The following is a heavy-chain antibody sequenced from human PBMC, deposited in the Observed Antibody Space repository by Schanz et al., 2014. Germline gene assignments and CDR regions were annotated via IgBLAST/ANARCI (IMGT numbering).Heavy chain of an antibody. D-gene: IGHD2-8*01. Sequence: QVQLVESGGGVVQPGRSLRLSCATSGLNFDYYGMNWVRQAPGKGLEWVALIWYDGSNKYYAESVKGRFTISRDNPKNSLYLQMNSLRADDAAVYYCVRDRGFCANDICWLRYYMDVWGNGTTVTVSS. CDR3: VRDRGFCANDICWLRYYMDV. CDR2: IWYDGSNK. CDR1: GLNFDYYG. J-gene: IGHJ6*03. V-gene: IGHV3-33*01.